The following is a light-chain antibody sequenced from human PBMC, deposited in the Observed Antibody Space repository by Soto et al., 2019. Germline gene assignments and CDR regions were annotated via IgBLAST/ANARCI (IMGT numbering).Light chain of an antibody. CDR2: GAS. CDR3: QQYNDWPLT. Sequence: EIMMTQSPATLSVSPGERATLSCRTSQSVSSNLAWYQQKPGQPPRLLIYGASTRATGISAGFSGSGSGTQFTLTITSLQSEDFAVYYCQQYNDWPLTFGGGTKVDIK. J-gene: IGKJ4*01. V-gene: IGKV3-15*01. CDR1: QSVSSN.